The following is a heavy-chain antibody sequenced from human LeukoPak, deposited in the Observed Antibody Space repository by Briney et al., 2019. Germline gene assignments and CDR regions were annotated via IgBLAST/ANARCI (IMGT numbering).Heavy chain of an antibody. D-gene: IGHD3-16*01. CDR3: ARHWGFDY. V-gene: IGHV3-30*01. Sequence: GGSLRLSCVASGFTFSSYAMHWFRQAPGKGLECVAVISNDGSNEDYADSVKGRFTVSRDNSKNTLYLHMNSPGAEDTAVYYCARHWGFDYWGQGTLVTVSS. J-gene: IGHJ4*02. CDR2: ISNDGSNE. CDR1: GFTFSSYA.